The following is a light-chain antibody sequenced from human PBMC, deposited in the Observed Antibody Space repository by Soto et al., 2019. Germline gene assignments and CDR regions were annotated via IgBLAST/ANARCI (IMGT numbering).Light chain of an antibody. CDR2: GAS. J-gene: IGKJ1*01. CDR3: QQYGSSPRT. V-gene: IGKV3-20*01. CDR1: QSVSSSY. Sequence: TQSPSTLSASVGDRATLSCRASQSVSSSYLAWYQQKPGQAPRLLIYGASSRATGIPDRFSGSGSGTDFTLTISRLEPEDFAVYYCQQYGSSPRTFGQGTKVEIK.